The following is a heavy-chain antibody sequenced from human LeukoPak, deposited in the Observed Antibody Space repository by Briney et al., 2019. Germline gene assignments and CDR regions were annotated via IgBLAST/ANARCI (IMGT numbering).Heavy chain of an antibody. J-gene: IGHJ5*02. Sequence: SETLSLTCTVSGGSISSSSYYWGWIRQPPGKGLEWIGSIYYSGSTYYNPSLKSRVTISVDTSKNQFSLKLSSVTAADTAVYYCARQTSYHDFWSGLSLRGVEGWFDPWGQGTLVTVSS. CDR1: GGSISSSSYY. V-gene: IGHV4-39*01. CDR3: ARQTSYHDFWSGLSLRGVEGWFDP. D-gene: IGHD3-3*01. CDR2: IYYSGST.